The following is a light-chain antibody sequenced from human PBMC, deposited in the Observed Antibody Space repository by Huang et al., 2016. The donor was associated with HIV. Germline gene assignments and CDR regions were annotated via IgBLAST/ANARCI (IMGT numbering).Light chain of an antibody. J-gene: IGKJ3*01. CDR3: QQYDNLLT. CDR1: QDISNY. CDR2: DAS. Sequence: DIRMTQSPSSLSASVGDRVTITCQASQDISNYLNWYQQKPGKAPKLLIYDASNLETGVPSRFSGSGSGTDFTFTISSLQPEDIATYYCQQYDNLLTFGPGTKVDIK. V-gene: IGKV1-33*01.